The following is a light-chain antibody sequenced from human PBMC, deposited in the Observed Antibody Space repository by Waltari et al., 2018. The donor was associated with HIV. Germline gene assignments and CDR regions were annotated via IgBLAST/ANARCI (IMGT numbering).Light chain of an antibody. V-gene: IGKV1-39*01. Sequence: DIQVTQSPSSLSVSVGDRVTITCRASQSISKYLNWYQQRPGKAPRLLIFAASTLQGGVPSRFSGSGSGTDFNFTITSLQREDLATYYCQQSYSSPAVTFGGGTKVEIK. CDR3: QQSYSSPAVT. J-gene: IGKJ4*01. CDR2: AAS. CDR1: QSISKY.